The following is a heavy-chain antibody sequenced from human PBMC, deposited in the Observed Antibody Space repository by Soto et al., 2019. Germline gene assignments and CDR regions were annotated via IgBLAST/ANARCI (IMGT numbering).Heavy chain of an antibody. J-gene: IGHJ6*03. CDR2: IYPGDSDT. D-gene: IGHD2-15*01. CDR3: ARHLTSEPVDYYMDV. CDR1: GYSFTSYW. V-gene: IGHV5-51*01. Sequence: PGESLKISCKGSGYSFTSYWIGWVRQMPGKGLEWMGIIYPGDSDTRYSPSFQGQVTISADKSISTAYLQWSSLKASDTAMYYCARHLTSEPVDYYMDVWGKGTTVTVSS.